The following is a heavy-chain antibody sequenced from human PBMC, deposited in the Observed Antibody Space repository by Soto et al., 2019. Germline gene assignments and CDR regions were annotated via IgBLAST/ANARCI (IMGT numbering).Heavy chain of an antibody. CDR1: GGTFSSYA. J-gene: IGHJ6*02. D-gene: IGHD2-2*01. Sequence: SVKVSYKASGGTFSSYAISWVRQAPGQGLEWMGGIIPTSDTTNYAQKFQGRVTITADESTSTAYMELSSLRSEDTAVYYCARSQGSSTSLEIYYYYYYGMDVWGQGTTVTVSS. CDR3: ARSQGSSTSLEIYYYYYYGMDV. V-gene: IGHV1-69*13. CDR2: IIPTSDTT.